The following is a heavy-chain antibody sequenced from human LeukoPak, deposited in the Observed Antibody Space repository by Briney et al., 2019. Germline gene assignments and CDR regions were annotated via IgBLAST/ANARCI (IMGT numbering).Heavy chain of an antibody. J-gene: IGHJ4*02. CDR3: ARDRGYYGSGSYNLPPGYYFDY. Sequence: ASVKVSCKVSGYTLTELSMHWVRQAPGKGLEWMGGFDPEDGETIYAQKFQGRVTMTEDTSTDTAYMELSSLRSDDTAVYYCARDRGYYGSGSYNLPPGYYFDYWGQGTLVTVSS. V-gene: IGHV1-24*01. CDR1: GYTLTELS. CDR2: FDPEDGET. D-gene: IGHD3-10*01.